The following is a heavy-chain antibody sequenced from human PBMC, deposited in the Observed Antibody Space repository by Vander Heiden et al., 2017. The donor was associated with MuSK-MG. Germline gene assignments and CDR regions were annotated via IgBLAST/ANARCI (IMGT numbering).Heavy chain of an antibody. CDR3: ARDPAQYYDILTGLGGLGY. Sequence: HVQLVQSGAEVKKPGSSVKVSCTASGGTFSGYALSWVRQAPGHGLEWMGGIIPIFGTANYAQKVQGRVTITADESTSTAYMELSSLRAEDTAVYYCARDPAQYYDILTGLGGLGYWGQGTLVTVSS. V-gene: IGHV1-69*01. D-gene: IGHD3-9*01. J-gene: IGHJ4*02. CDR1: GGTFSGYA. CDR2: IIPIFGTA.